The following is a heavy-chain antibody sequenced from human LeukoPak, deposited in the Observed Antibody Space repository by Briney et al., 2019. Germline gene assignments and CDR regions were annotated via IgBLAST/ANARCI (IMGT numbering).Heavy chain of an antibody. CDR3: AKTLGYCTTTSCVRGGMDV. CDR1: GFTFNNYA. D-gene: IGHD2-2*01. J-gene: IGHJ6*04. Sequence: GGSLRLSCAASGFTFNNYAMSWVRQAPVKGLEWVSGISGSGGNTYYADSVKGRFTISRDNSKNTLFLQMNSLTADDTAVFHCAKTLGYCTTTSCVRGGMDVWGKGTTVTVSS. CDR2: ISGSGGNT. V-gene: IGHV3-23*01.